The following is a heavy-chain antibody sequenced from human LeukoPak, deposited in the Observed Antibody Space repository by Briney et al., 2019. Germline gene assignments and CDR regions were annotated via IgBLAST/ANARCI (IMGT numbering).Heavy chain of an antibody. CDR3: AKAAWGSYYFDY. J-gene: IGHJ4*02. D-gene: IGHD3-10*01. CDR2: ISYDGSNK. Sequence: EAGGSLRLSCAASGFTFSSYGMHWVRQAPGKGLEWVAVISYDGSNKYYADSVKGRFTISRDNSKNTLYLQMNSLRAEDTAVYYCAKAAWGSYYFDYWGQGTLVTVSS. V-gene: IGHV3-30*18. CDR1: GFTFSSYG.